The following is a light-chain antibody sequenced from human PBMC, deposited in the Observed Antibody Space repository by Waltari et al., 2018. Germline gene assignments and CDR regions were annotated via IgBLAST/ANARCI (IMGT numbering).Light chain of an antibody. Sequence: DIQMTQSPSSLSASVGDRVTITCRASQSRRNPLKWYQQKPGKAPNLLIYAASSLQSGVPSRFSGSGSGTEFTLTISSLQPEDFTTYFCQQSYSTTITFGQGTRLEIK. CDR1: QSRRNP. V-gene: IGKV1-39*01. J-gene: IGKJ5*01. CDR2: AAS. CDR3: QQSYSTTIT.